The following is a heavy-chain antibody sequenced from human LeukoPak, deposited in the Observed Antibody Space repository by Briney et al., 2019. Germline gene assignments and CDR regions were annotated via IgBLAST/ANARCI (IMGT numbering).Heavy chain of an antibody. CDR1: GFTFSSYE. CDR3: ARDYYDILTGYKYFDY. CDR2: ISGSGSTI. V-gene: IGHV3-48*03. J-gene: IGHJ4*02. Sequence: PGGSLRLSCAASGFTFSSYEMNWVRQAPGKGLEWVSYISGSGSTIYYADSVKGRLTISRDNAKNSLYLQMNSLRAEDTAVYYCARDYYDILTGYKYFDYWGQGTLVTVSS. D-gene: IGHD3-9*01.